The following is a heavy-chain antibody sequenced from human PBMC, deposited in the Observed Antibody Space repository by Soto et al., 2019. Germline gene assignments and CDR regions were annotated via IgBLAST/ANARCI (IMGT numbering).Heavy chain of an antibody. CDR3: AHGGSSWFPPYFDY. D-gene: IGHD6-13*01. CDR1: GFSLSTSGVG. CDR2: IYWNDDK. V-gene: IGHV2-5*01. J-gene: IGHJ4*02. Sequence: QITLKESGPTLVKPTQTLTLTCTFSGFSLSTSGVGVGWIRQPPGKALEWLALIYWNDDKRYIPSLKSRLTITKDTSKNQVVLTMTNMDPVDTATYYCAHGGSSWFPPYFDYWGQGTLVTVSS.